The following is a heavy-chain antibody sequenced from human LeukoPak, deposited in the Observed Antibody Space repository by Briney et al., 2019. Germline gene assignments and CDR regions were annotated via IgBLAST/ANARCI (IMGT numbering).Heavy chain of an antibody. D-gene: IGHD1-26*01. V-gene: IGHV3-11*01. CDR1: GFTFSDYY. Sequence: GGCLRLSCAASGFTFSDYYMRWIRQAPGKGLEWVSYISSSGTTISYTDSVKGRFTISRDNAKNSLYLQMNSLRAEDTAVYYCARDYRSTFDYWGQGTLVTVSS. CDR3: ARDYRSTFDY. J-gene: IGHJ4*02. CDR2: ISSSGTTI.